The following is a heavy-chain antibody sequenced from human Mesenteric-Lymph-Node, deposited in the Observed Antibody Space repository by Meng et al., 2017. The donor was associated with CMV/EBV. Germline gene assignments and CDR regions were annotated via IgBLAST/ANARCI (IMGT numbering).Heavy chain of an antibody. CDR2: ISGSGGST. Sequence: GESLKISCAASGFTFSSYAMSWVRQAPGKGLEWVSAISGSGGSTYYADSVKGRFTVSRDSSKGSVYLQMSNLRIEDTALYFCAKSNEGRYCGSTSCRRYFDYWGQGALVTVSS. D-gene: IGHD2-2*01. CDR3: AKSNEGRYCGSTSCRRYFDY. J-gene: IGHJ4*02. V-gene: IGHV3-23*01. CDR1: GFTFSSYA.